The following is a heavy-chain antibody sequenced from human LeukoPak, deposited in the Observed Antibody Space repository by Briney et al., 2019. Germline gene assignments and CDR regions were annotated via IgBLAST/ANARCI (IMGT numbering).Heavy chain of an antibody. V-gene: IGHV3-11*04. Sequence: PGGSLRLSCAASGFTFDDYAMHWVRQAPGKGLEWVSYISSSGSTIYYADSVKGRFTISRDNAKNSLYLQMNSLRAEDTAVYYCARDIVVVPAAERWFDPWGQGTLVTVSS. D-gene: IGHD2-2*01. CDR3: ARDIVVVPAAERWFDP. J-gene: IGHJ5*02. CDR2: ISSSGSTI. CDR1: GFTFDDYA.